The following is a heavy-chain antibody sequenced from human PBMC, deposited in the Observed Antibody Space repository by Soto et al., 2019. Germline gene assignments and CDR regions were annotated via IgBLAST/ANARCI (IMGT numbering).Heavy chain of an antibody. CDR2: IDHRGST. CDR1: GGSISSSKW. Sequence: NPSETLSLTCAVSGGSISSSKWWSWVRQSPGKGLQWIGEIDHRGSTNYNPSLKSRVTISVDKSKKQFSLKLKSLTAADTAVYYCAKTPIDGNWYDSWGQGTLVTVSS. J-gene: IGHJ5*01. D-gene: IGHD3-9*01. CDR3: AKTPIDGNWYDS. V-gene: IGHV4-4*02.